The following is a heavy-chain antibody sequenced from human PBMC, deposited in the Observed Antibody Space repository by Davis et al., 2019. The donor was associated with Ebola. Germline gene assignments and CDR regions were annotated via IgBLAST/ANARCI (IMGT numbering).Heavy chain of an antibody. CDR1: GFTFSSYG. CDR2: IRYDGSNK. V-gene: IGHV3-30*02. CDR3: ASRDYYGSADLDY. Sequence: PGGSLRLSCAASGFTFSSYGMHWVRQAPGKGLEWVAFIRYDGSNKYYADSVKGRFTISRDNSKNTLYLQMNSLRAEDTAVYYCASRDYYGSADLDYWGQGTLVTVSS. J-gene: IGHJ4*02. D-gene: IGHD3-10*01.